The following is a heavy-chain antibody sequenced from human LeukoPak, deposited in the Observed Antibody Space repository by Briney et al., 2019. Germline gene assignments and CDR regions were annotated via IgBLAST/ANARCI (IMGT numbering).Heavy chain of an antibody. J-gene: IGHJ4*02. CDR1: GFTFTSYA. D-gene: IGHD4-17*01. CDR3: VRDVHGDYVRWGDY. Sequence: GGSLRLSCAASGFTFTSYAMHWVRQAPGKGLEWVSSISASGGSTWYADSVRGRFTISRDNSKNVFYLQINSLRAEDTAVYFCVRDVHGDYVRWGDYWGQGTLVTVSS. V-gene: IGHV3-23*01. CDR2: ISASGGST.